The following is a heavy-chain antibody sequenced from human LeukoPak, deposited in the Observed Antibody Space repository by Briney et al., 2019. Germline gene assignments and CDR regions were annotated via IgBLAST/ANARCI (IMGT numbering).Heavy chain of an antibody. CDR1: GFTFSNNP. V-gene: IGHV3-23*01. J-gene: IGHJ4*02. Sequence: GGSLRLSCVGSGFTFSNNPLSWVRQASGKGLEWVSAISGSGGNTYYADSVRGRFTISRDNSKNTLFLQMNTLRADDTAVYYCATTKQARRYFDYWGQGTLVTVSS. CDR3: ATTKQARRYFDY. CDR2: ISGSGGNT. D-gene: IGHD1-1*01.